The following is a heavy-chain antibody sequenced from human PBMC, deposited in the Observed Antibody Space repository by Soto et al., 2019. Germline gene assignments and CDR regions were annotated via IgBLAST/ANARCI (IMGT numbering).Heavy chain of an antibody. Sequence: GGSLRLSCAASGFTFSSYGMHWVRQAPGKGLEWVAVIWYDGSNKYYADSVKGRFTISRDNSKNTLYLQMNSLRAEDTAVYYCARDQDSSSWSDWFDPWGQGTLVTVSS. J-gene: IGHJ5*02. V-gene: IGHV3-33*01. CDR1: GFTFSSYG. CDR2: IWYDGSNK. CDR3: ARDQDSSSWSDWFDP. D-gene: IGHD6-13*01.